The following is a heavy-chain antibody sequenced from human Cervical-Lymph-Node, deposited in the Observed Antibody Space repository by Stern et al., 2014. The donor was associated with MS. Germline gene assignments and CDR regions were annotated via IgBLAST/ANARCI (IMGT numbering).Heavy chain of an antibody. Sequence: QITLKESGPTLVKPTQTLTLTCTFSGFSLTTRGVGVGWIRQPPGKALDWLALIYWNDDKRYSPSLKSRLTITKDTSRNQVVLTVTGMDPVDTATYYCAHTPAADRFEYWGQGALVTVSS. V-gene: IGHV2-5*01. D-gene: IGHD6-13*01. J-gene: IGHJ4*02. CDR2: IYWNDDK. CDR3: AHTPAADRFEY. CDR1: GFSLTTRGVG.